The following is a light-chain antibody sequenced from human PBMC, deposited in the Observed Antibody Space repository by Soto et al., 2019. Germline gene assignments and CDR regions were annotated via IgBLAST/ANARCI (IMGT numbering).Light chain of an antibody. V-gene: IGLV2-23*02. Sequence: QSALTQPASVSGSPGLSITISCTGTSSDVGSYNLVSWYQQHPGKAPKLMIYEVSKRPSGVSNRVSGSKSGNTASLTISGLQAEDEADYYCCSYAGSSTFVFGGGTKLTVL. J-gene: IGLJ2*01. CDR1: SSDVGSYNL. CDR2: EVS. CDR3: CSYAGSSTFV.